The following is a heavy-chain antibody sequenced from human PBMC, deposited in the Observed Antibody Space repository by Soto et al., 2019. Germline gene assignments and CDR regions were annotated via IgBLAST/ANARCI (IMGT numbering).Heavy chain of an antibody. CDR3: ARGGEVGVAGSAAFDM. J-gene: IGHJ3*02. Sequence: QVQLVQSGAEVKKPGASVKISCTASGYTVTTHYMHWVRQAPGRGLEWMGAINPGSGAAKYTQTFQARVTMTRDTSTTTVYMEMGDLRSEDTAVFYCARGGEVGVAGSAAFDMWGQGTMVTVSS. D-gene: IGHD3-3*01. CDR1: GYTVTTHY. V-gene: IGHV1-46*01. CDR2: INPGSGAA.